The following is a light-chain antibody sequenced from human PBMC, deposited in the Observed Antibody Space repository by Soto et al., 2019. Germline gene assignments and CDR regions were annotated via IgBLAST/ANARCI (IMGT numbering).Light chain of an antibody. J-gene: IGLJ3*02. CDR2: GNS. V-gene: IGLV1-40*01. CDR1: SSNIGAGYG. Sequence: SVLTKPPSVSGAPGQRVTIACTGSSSNIGAGYGVHWYQQLPGTAPKLLIYGNSNRPSGVPDRFSGSKSGTSASLAITGLQAEDEADYYCQSYDSSLSGWVFGGGTKLTVL. CDR3: QSYDSSLSGWV.